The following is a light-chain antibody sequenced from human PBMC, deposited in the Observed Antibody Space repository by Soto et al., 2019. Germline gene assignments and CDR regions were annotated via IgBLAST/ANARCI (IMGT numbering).Light chain of an antibody. Sequence: DIAMTQSPLFLPVTPGEPASISCRSSQSLLHSNGFKYLDWYLQRPGQSPQLLVYLGSNRASGVPDRFSGSGSGSEFTLKISRVEAEDVGVYYCMQALQTPYTFGQGTKLEIK. J-gene: IGKJ2*01. CDR2: LGS. CDR3: MQALQTPYT. V-gene: IGKV2-28*01. CDR1: QSLLHSNGFKY.